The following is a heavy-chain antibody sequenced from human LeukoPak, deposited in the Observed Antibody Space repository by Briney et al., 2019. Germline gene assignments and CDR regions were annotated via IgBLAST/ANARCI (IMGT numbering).Heavy chain of an antibody. CDR3: AAGYGSGSYSV. J-gene: IGHJ4*02. CDR2: LSISVSTT. CDR1: LFTFNDFSDYY. D-gene: IGHD3-10*01. V-gene: IGHV3-11*01. Sequence: GGSLTLACVASLFTFNDFSDYYLSWLGQAPGDGLGWVPYLSISVSTTSHADYVKGRFATSRDNAKKSLSLQMDSLRAGDTAVYYCAAGYGSGSYSVWGQGTLVTVSS.